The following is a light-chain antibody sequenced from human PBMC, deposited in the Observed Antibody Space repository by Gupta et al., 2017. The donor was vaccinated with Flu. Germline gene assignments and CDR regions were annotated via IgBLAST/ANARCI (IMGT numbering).Light chain of an antibody. J-gene: IGLJ2*01. V-gene: IGLV1-44*01. CDR2: SND. Sequence: QSVLTQPPSVSGTPGQRVTISCSGSSSNIGSHPVNWYQQLPGTAPRLLIYSNDQRPAGVPGRFSGSKSGTSASLTISGLQSEDEADYHCAAWDDRLNGYVVFGGGTRLTIL. CDR1: SSNIGSHP. CDR3: AAWDDRLNGYVV.